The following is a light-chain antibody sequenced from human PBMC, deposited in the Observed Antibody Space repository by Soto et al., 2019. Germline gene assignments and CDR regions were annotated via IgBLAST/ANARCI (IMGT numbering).Light chain of an antibody. CDR1: QNINTL. V-gene: IGKV1-5*01. Sequence: DMQITQSPSTLSASIGDRVSITCLSSQNINTLIAWYQKKPVKAPKFLIYDASTLESGVPSRFSGSGFGTEFSLTICSLQPDDFGSYYCQHMRMFGQGTKVDIK. CDR3: QHMRM. CDR2: DAS. J-gene: IGKJ1*01.